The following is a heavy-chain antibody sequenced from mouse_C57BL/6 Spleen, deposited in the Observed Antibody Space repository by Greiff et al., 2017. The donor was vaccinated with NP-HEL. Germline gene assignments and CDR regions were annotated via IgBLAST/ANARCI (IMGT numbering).Heavy chain of an antibody. V-gene: IGHV6-3*01. Sequence: DVKLQESGGGLVQPGGSMKLSCVASGFTFSNYWMNWVRQSPEKGLEWVAQIRLKSDNYATHYAESVKGRFTISRDDSKSSVYLQMNNLRAEDTGIYYCTGGVYYDYAMDYWGQGTSVTVSS. J-gene: IGHJ4*01. CDR2: IRLKSDNYAT. CDR3: TGGVYYDYAMDY. D-gene: IGHD2-4*01. CDR1: GFTFSNYW.